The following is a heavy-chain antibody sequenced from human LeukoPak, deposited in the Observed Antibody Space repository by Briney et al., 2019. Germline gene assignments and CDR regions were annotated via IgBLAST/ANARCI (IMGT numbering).Heavy chain of an antibody. J-gene: IGHJ4*02. CDR2: ITPATDNI. D-gene: IGHD5-24*01. V-gene: IGHV3-21*01. CDR3: ARMAGPRPGTYYFDF. Sequence: GGSLRLSCAASGFTYSDQAMEWVRQTPGKGLEWVSSITPATDNIYYTPSVEGRFTISRDNAKHSLYLQMNNLRADDTAVYYCARMAGPRPGTYYFDFWGQGVQVTVSS. CDR1: GFTYSDQA.